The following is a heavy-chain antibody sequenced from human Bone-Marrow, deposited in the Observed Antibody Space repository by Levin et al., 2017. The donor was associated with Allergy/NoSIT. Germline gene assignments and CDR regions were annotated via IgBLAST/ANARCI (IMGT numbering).Heavy chain of an antibody. J-gene: IGHJ5*02. CDR3: ATDMGAASGQFRRWRWLVWALDR. D-gene: IGHD6-19*01. V-gene: IGHV3-11*01. Sequence: PGGSLRLSCAVSGFSFSAHFMSWVRQAPGKGLEWIAKISKSGSDLYYADSVKGRFTISRDNAKNSLYLEMNSLRVEDTAIYFCATDMGAASGQFRRWRWLVWALDRWGQGTSVSV. CDR2: ISKSGSDL. CDR1: GFSFSAHF.